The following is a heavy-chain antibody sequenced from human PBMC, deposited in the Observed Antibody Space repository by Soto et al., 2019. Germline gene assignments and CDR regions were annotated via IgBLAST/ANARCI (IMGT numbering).Heavy chain of an antibody. D-gene: IGHD1-26*01. Sequence: ASVKVSCKASGYTFTGYYMHWVRQAPGQGLEWMGWINPNSGGTNYAQKFQGRVTMTRDTSISTAYMELSRLRTDDSAVYYCARGWELIHFYFDSWGQGTLVTVSS. V-gene: IGHV1-2*02. CDR1: GYTFTGYY. CDR2: INPNSGGT. CDR3: ARGWELIHFYFDS. J-gene: IGHJ4*02.